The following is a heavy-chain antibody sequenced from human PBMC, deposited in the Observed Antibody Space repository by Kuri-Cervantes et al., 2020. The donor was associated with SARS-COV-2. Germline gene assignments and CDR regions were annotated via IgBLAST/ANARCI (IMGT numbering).Heavy chain of an antibody. D-gene: IGHD3-3*01. CDR3: ARGRITIFGVVGFDY. CDR2: INHSGST. V-gene: IGHV4-34*01. CDR1: GGSFSGYY. J-gene: IGHJ4*02. Sequence: SETLSLTCAVYGGSFSGYYWSRIRQPPGKGLEWIGEINHSGSTNYNPSLKSRVTISVDTSKNQFPLKLSSVTAADTAVYYCARGRITIFGVVGFDYWGQGTLVTVSS.